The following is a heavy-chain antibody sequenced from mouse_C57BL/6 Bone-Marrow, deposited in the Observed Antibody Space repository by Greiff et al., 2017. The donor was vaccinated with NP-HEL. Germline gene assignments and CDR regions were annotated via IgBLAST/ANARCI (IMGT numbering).Heavy chain of an antibody. CDR2: IYPRSGNT. CDR3: ARAYYSNYVGIWYAMDY. D-gene: IGHD2-5*01. V-gene: IGHV1-81*01. Sequence: SGAELARPGASVKLSCKASGYTFPSYGISWVKQRTGQGLEWIGEIYPRSGNTYYNEKFQGKATLTADKSSSTAYMELRSLTSEDSAVYFCARAYYSNYVGIWYAMDYWGQGTSVTVSS. J-gene: IGHJ4*01. CDR1: GYTFPSYG.